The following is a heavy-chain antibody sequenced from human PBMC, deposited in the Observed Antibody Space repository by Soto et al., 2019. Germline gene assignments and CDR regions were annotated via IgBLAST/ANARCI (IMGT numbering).Heavy chain of an antibody. V-gene: IGHV3-23*01. J-gene: IGHJ4*02. CDR3: AKKVNSGPGSQYFDY. D-gene: IGHD3-10*01. CDR1: GFTFGAYS. Sequence: AVGSLRLSCAASGFTFGAYSMSWVRQAPGKGLEWVSGFRTSGDGGTTYYADSVKGRFTISRDNSKNTLFLQMNSLRAEDTAIYYCAKKVNSGPGSQYFDYWGQGTLVTVSS. CDR2: FRTSGDGGTT.